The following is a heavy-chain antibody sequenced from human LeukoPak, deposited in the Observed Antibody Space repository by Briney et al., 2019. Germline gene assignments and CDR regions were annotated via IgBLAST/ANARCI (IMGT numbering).Heavy chain of an antibody. CDR1: GFTVSTYY. CDR3: ARGLGYCTSTTCLLPFDY. Sequence: GGSLRLSCAASGFTVSTYYMTWVRQAPGKGLECVSVVYSGGSTYYADSVKGRFTVSRDNSKNTLYLQMNSLRAEDTAMYYCARGLGYCTSTTCLLPFDYWGQGTLVTVSS. CDR2: VYSGGST. J-gene: IGHJ4*02. D-gene: IGHD2-2*01. V-gene: IGHV3-53*01.